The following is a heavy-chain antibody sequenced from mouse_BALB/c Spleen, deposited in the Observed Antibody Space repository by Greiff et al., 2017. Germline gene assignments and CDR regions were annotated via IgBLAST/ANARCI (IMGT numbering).Heavy chain of an antibody. CDR1: GYTFTSYW. J-gene: IGHJ3*01. CDR2: IYPGDGDT. CDR3: ARSLFAY. Sequence: QVQLKQSGAELARPGASVKLSCKASGYTFTSYWMQWVKQRPGQGLEWIGAIYPGDGDTRYTQKFKGKATLTADKSSSTAYMQLSSLASEDSAVYYCARSLFAYWGQGTLVTVSA. V-gene: IGHV1-87*01. D-gene: IGHD6-2*01.